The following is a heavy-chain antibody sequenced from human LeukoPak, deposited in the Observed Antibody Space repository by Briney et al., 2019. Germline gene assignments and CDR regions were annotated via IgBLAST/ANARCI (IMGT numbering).Heavy chain of an antibody. CDR2: IYYSDTT. J-gene: IGHJ5*02. D-gene: IGHD2-15*01. CDR1: GGSISSSNYY. V-gene: IGHV4-39*01. Sequence: SETLSLTCTVSGGSISSSNYYWGWLRHPPGRGLEWIGSIYYSDTTYYNRSVNSRVTISIDKSKNQFTLKLSSVTAADTAAYYCASTEKGINWFDPWGQGTLVTVSS. CDR3: ASTEKGINWFDP.